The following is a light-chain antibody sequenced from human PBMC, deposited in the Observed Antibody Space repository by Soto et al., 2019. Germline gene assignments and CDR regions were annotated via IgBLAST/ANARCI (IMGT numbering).Light chain of an antibody. CDR2: AAS. V-gene: IGKV1-9*01. Sequence: DIQLTQSPSFLSASVGDRVTITCRASQDISDYLAWYQQRPGKAPKLLIYAASTLQSGVPSRFSGSGSGTESTLTMSSLQHEDFETYSGQHLNSYPLTFGGGTKVEIK. CDR1: QDISDY. J-gene: IGKJ4*01. CDR3: QHLNSYPLT.